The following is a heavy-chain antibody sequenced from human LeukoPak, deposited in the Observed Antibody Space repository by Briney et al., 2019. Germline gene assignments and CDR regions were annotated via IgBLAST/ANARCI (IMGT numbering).Heavy chain of an antibody. D-gene: IGHD3-22*01. CDR2: IYYSGST. Sequence: PSQTLSLTCTVSGGSISSGGYYWSWIRQHPGKGLEWIGYIYYSGSTYYNPSLKSRVTISVDTSKNQFSLKLSSVTAADTAVYYCARDLREDSSGNNWFDPWGRGTLVTVSS. CDR3: ARDLREDSSGNNWFDP. J-gene: IGHJ5*02. V-gene: IGHV4-31*03. CDR1: GGSISSGGYY.